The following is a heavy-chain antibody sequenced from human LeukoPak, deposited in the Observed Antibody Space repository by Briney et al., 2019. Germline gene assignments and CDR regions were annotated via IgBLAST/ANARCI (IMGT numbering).Heavy chain of an antibody. CDR2: IYPGDSDT. J-gene: IGHJ4*02. CDR3: ASGSVAYCSGGSCYSGGDY. D-gene: IGHD2-15*01. CDR1: GYSFTSYW. V-gene: IGHV5-51*01. Sequence: GESLKNSCKGSGYSFTSYWIGWGRQMPGKGMEWLGIIYPGDSDTRYSPPFQGQGTISADKSISTAYLQWSSLKASDTAMYYCASGSVAYCSGGSCYSGGDYWGQGTLVTVSS.